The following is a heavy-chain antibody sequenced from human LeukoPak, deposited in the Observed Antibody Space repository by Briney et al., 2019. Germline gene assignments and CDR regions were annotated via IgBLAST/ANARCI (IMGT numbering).Heavy chain of an antibody. CDR3: ARDRYSSSWYSVSYMDV. J-gene: IGHJ6*03. CDR1: GYTFTSYG. Sequence: GASVKVSCKASGYTFTSYGISWVRQAPGQGLEWMGWISAYNGNTNYAQKLQGRVTMTTDTSTSTAYMELRSLGSDDTAVYYCARDRYSSSWYSVSYMDVWGKGTTVTV. V-gene: IGHV1-18*01. CDR2: ISAYNGNT. D-gene: IGHD6-13*01.